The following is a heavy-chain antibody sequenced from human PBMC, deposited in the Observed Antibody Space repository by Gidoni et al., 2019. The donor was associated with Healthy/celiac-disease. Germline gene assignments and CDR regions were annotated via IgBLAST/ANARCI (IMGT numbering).Heavy chain of an antibody. CDR3: ARDQGILTVYLNDYYYYGMDV. V-gene: IGHV3-48*02. D-gene: IGHD3-9*01. Sequence: EGQLVEAGGGLVQPGGSLRLSCAASGFTCRSYGMKWVRQAPGKGREWFSYISSSSSTISYADSVKGPFTISRDNAKNSLYLQMNSLRDEDTAVYYCARDQGILTVYLNDYYYYGMDVWGQGTTVTVSS. CDR1: GFTCRSYG. J-gene: IGHJ6*02. CDR2: ISSSSSTI.